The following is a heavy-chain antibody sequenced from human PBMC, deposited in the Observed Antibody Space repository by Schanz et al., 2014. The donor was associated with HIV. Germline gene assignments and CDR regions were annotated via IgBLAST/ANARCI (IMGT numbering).Heavy chain of an antibody. D-gene: IGHD5-18*01. Sequence: VQLVESGGGVVQPGRSLRLSCEASGFTFSSYAMTWVRQAPGKGLEWVSSISGSGGNTYFTDSVKGRFTISRDNSKNNLYLQMDSLTAEDTSIYSYDQYSCLSYAFDIWGQGTTVTVSS. J-gene: IGHJ3*02. CDR1: GFTFSSYA. V-gene: IGHV3-23*04. CDR3: DQYSCLSYAFDI. CDR2: ISGSGGNT.